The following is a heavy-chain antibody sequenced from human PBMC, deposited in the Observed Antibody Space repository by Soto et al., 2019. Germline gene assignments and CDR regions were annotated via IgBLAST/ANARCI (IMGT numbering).Heavy chain of an antibody. D-gene: IGHD1-7*01. V-gene: IGHV6-1*01. CDR3: ARDCPELQSPYSYGMEV. CDR1: GDSVSSNSAA. Sequence: SQTLSLTCAISGDSVSSNSAAWNWTRQSPSRGLEWLGRTYYRSKWYNDYAVSVKSRITINPDTSKNQFSLQLTSVTPEDTAVYYCARDCPELQSPYSYGMEVWGQGTTVTVSS. CDR2: TYYRSKWYN. J-gene: IGHJ6*02.